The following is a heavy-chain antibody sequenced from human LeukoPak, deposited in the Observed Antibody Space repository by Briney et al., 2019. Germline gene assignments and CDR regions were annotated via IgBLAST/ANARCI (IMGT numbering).Heavy chain of an antibody. CDR3: AELGITMIGGV. CDR1: GYTFRIYE. D-gene: IGHD3-10*02. CDR2: ISSSGSTI. V-gene: IGHV3-48*03. Sequence: GGSLRLSCAPSGYTFRIYEMNWVRQAPGGGLEWVSYISSSGSTIYYADSVKGRFTISRDNAKNSLYLQMNSLRAEDTAVYYCAELGITMIGGVWGKGTTVTISS. J-gene: IGHJ6*04.